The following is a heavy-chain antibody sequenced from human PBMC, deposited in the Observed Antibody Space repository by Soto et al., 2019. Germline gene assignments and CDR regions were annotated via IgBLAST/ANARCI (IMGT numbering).Heavy chain of an antibody. J-gene: IGHJ4*03. CDR1: GFTFSSYV. V-gene: IGHV3-23*01. CDR2: ISGSGGST. D-gene: IGHD3-16*02. CDR3: SKPLCGYQCYFDY. Sequence: GGSLRLSCAASGFTFSSYVMNWVRQAPGRGLEWVSTISGSGGSTYYADSVKGRFTISRDNSKNTLYLHMNSLRAEDTAIYYCSKPLCGYQCYFDYWGQGTLVTVSS.